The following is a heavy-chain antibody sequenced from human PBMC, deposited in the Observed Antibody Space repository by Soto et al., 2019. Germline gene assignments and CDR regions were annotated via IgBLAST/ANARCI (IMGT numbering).Heavy chain of an antibody. CDR2: IYPGDSDT. CDR1: GYSFPNYW. V-gene: IGHV5-51*01. Sequence: GESLKISCEGSGYSFPNYWIGWVRQMPGKGLEWMGFIYPGDSDTKYNPSFQGQVTIPVDKSLRTAYLQWSGLRASDTAMYYCVREYTSSLTFDYWGQGTLVTVSS. D-gene: IGHD2-2*01. J-gene: IGHJ4*02. CDR3: VREYTSSLTFDY.